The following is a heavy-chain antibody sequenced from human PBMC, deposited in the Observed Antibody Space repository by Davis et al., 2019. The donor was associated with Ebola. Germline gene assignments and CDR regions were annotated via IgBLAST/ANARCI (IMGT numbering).Heavy chain of an antibody. D-gene: IGHD2-15*01. V-gene: IGHV3-73*01. CDR2: IRSKANSYAT. CDR3: TTALDMGMDV. J-gene: IGHJ6*02. CDR1: GFTFSGSA. Sequence: GESLKISCAASGFTFSGSAMHWVRQASGKGLEWVGRIRSKANSYATAYAASVKDRFTISRDDSKNTAYLQMNSLKTEDTAVYYCTTALDMGMDVWGQGTTVTVSS.